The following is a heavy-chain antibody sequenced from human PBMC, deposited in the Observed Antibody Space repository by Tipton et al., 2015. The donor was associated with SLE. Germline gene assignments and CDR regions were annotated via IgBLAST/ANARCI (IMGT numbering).Heavy chain of an antibody. Sequence: TLSLTCAVSGGSVSRGYYHWTWIRQLPGRGLEWIGYIYYGGKTHYNPSLNSRVTISIDTSKNHFSLRLSSVTAADTAVYYCARGVPRELRGSDWILDTFNIWGQRTEVTDSS. CDR3: ARGVPRELRGSDWILDTFNI. J-gene: IGHJ3*02. V-gene: IGHV4-31*11. CDR2: IYYGGKT. D-gene: IGHD2-21*01. CDR1: GGSVSRGYYH.